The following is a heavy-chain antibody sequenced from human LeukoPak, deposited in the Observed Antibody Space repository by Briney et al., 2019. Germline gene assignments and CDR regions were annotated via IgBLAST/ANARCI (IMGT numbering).Heavy chain of an antibody. V-gene: IGHV1-24*01. CDR3: ATDKYSSGWYRFDY. Sequence: ASVKVSCKVSGYTLTELSMHWVRQAPGKGLEWMGGFDPEDGETIYAQKFQGRVTMTEDTSTDTAYMELSSLRSEDTAVYYCATDKYSSGWYRFDYWGQGTLVTVSS. J-gene: IGHJ4*02. CDR1: GYTLTELS. CDR2: FDPEDGET. D-gene: IGHD6-19*01.